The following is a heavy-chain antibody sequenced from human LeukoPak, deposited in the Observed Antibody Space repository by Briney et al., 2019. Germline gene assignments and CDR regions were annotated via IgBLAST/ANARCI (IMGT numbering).Heavy chain of an antibody. V-gene: IGHV1-2*02. CDR2: INPNSGGT. CDR1: GYTFTGYY. J-gene: IGHJ4*02. CDR3: ARVLPYCSGGSGDLGY. Sequence: GASVKVSCKASGYTFTGYYMHWVRQAPGQGLEWIGWINPNSGGTNYAQKFQGRVIMTRDTSISTAYMELSRLRSDDTAVYYCARVLPYCSGGSGDLGYWGQGTLVTVSS. D-gene: IGHD2-15*01.